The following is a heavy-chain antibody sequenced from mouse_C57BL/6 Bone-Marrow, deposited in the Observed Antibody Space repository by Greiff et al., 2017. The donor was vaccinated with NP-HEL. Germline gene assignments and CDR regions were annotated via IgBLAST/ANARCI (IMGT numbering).Heavy chain of an antibody. CDR3: ARSYYYGPFAY. J-gene: IGHJ3*01. Sequence: VQLQQSGPELVKPGASVKISCKASGYSFTSYYIHWVKQRPGQGLEWIGWIYPGSGNTKYNEKFKGKATLTADTYSSTAYMQLSSLTSEDSAVYYCARSYYYGPFAYWGQGTLVTVSA. D-gene: IGHD1-1*01. CDR2: IYPGSGNT. CDR1: GYSFTSYY. V-gene: IGHV1-66*01.